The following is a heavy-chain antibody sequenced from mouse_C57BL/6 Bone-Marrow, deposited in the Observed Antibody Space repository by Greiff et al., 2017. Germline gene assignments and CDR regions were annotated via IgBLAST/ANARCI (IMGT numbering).Heavy chain of an antibody. J-gene: IGHJ1*03. Sequence: QVQLQQSGPGLVQPSQSLSITCTVSGFSLTSYGVHWVRQSPGKGLEWLGVIWSGGSTDYNAAFISRLSISKDNSKSQVFFKMNSLQADDTAIYXCARTFITTVVATGYFDVWGTGTTVTVSS. D-gene: IGHD1-1*01. V-gene: IGHV2-2*01. CDR3: ARTFITTVVATGYFDV. CDR2: IWSGGST. CDR1: GFSLTSYG.